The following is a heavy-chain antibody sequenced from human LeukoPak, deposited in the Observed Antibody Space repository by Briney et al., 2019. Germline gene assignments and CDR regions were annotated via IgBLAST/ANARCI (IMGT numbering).Heavy chain of an antibody. Sequence: PGGSLRLSCAASGFTFSSHSMNWVRQAPGEGLEWVSRIKTDGTNTIYADFVEGRFTISRDNARNTLYLQMSSLRAGDTAVYDCGGSEDGYIDYWGQGTLVTVSS. J-gene: IGHJ4*02. CDR3: GGSEDGYIDY. CDR2: IKTDGTNT. CDR1: GFTFSSHS. D-gene: IGHD5-24*01. V-gene: IGHV3-74*01.